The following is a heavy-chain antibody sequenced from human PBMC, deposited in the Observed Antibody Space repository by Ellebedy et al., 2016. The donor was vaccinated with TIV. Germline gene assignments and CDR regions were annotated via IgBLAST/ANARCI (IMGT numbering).Heavy chain of an antibody. J-gene: IGHJ4*02. Sequence: LRLSCTVSGDSISNDNYYWNWIRQYPEKGLEWIGYMSSSGIGNHNPSPRSRVTVSVDASKNQFSLKLSSVTAADTAVYFCTRIPKIDKLFGFFDYWGRGTLVTVSS. CDR1: GDSISNDNYY. V-gene: IGHV4-31*03. CDR3: TRIPKIDKLFGFFDY. D-gene: IGHD3-3*01. CDR2: MSSSGIG.